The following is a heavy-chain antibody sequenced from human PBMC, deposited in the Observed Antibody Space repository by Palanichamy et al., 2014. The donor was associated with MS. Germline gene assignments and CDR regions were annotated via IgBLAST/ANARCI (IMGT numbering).Heavy chain of an antibody. CDR1: GFTFSNAW. CDR2: IKSKTDGGTP. D-gene: IGHD6-19*01. Sequence: EVQLVESGGGLVKPGGSLRLSCSASGFTFSNAWMSWVRQAPGEGLEWVGRIKSKTDGGTPDYAAPVKGRFTISRDDSKNTLYLQMNSLKTEDTAVYYCTTDSPIFYSTGWYGFFCIWGQGTMVTVSS. V-gene: IGHV3-15*01. CDR3: TTDSPIFYSTGWYGFFCI. J-gene: IGHJ3*02.